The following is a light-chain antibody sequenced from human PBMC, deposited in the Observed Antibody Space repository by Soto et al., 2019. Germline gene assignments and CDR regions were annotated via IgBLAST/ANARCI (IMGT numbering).Light chain of an antibody. Sequence: ETVLTQSPGTLSLSPGERATLSCRASQSSSSYLTWYQQRPGQAPRRLIYAASRRATAIPDRFSGSGSGTDSTLTISRLEPEDFAVYYCQQYSTSPITVGQGTRLEIK. CDR2: AAS. V-gene: IGKV3-20*01. J-gene: IGKJ5*01. CDR1: QSSSSY. CDR3: QQYSTSPIT.